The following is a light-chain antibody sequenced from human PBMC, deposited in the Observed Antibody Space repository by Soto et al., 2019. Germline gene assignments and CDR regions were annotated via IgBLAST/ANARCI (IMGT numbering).Light chain of an antibody. Sequence: EIVLTQSPGTLSLSPGERATLSCRASQSVSSYLAWYQQKPGQAPRLLIYGASSRATGIPDRFSGGGSGTDFSLTISRLDPEDFAVYYCQQRSNWPPITFGQGTRLENK. V-gene: IGKV3-11*01. CDR2: GAS. CDR3: QQRSNWPPIT. J-gene: IGKJ5*01. CDR1: QSVSSY.